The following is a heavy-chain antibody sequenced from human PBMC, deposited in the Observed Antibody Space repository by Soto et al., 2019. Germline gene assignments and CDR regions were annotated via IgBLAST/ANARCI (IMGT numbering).Heavy chain of an antibody. CDR3: ARALPHCTNGVRYTGYYYRMDV. Sequence: ASVKVSCKASGYTFTSYGISWVRQAPGQGLEWMGWISAYNGNTNYAQKLQGRVTMTTDTSTSTAYMELRSLRSDDTEVYYCARALPHCTNGVRYTGYYYRMDVWGQGSTVTVSS. CDR2: ISAYNGNT. CDR1: GYTFTSYG. D-gene: IGHD2-8*01. V-gene: IGHV1-18*01. J-gene: IGHJ6*02.